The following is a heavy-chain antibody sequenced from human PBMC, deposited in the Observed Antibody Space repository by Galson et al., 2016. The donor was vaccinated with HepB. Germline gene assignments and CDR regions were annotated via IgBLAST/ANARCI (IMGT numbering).Heavy chain of an antibody. J-gene: IGHJ6*03. CDR1: GGSTSGYY. Sequence: SETLSLTCTVSGGSTSGYYWAWIRQSPGKGLEWIGYLYSSSGTTHYNPSLGGRVTISLDTSKNQVSLRLISVTAANTAVYYCARDYYNSSWSMDVWGKGTAVTVSS. D-gene: IGHD1-26*01. CDR3: ARDYYNSSWSMDV. V-gene: IGHV4-59*01. CDR2: LYSSSGTT.